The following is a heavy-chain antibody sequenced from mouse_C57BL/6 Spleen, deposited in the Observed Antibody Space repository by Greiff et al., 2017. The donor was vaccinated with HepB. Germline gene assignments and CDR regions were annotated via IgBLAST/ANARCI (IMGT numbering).Heavy chain of an antibody. D-gene: IGHD2-5*01. CDR1: GYTLTSYG. V-gene: IGHV1-81*01. CDR3: ASRRSNYWDYHMEY. J-gene: IGHJ4*01. Sequence: QVQLQQSGAELARPGASVKLSCKASGYTLTSYGISWVKQRTGQGLEWIGEIYPRSGNTYYNEKFKGKATLTADKSSSTAYMELRSLTSEDSAVYFCASRRSNYWDYHMEYWGKGTSVTVSS. CDR2: IYPRSGNT.